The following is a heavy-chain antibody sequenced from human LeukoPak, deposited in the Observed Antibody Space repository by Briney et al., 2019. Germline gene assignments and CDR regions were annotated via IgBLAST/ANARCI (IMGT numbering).Heavy chain of an antibody. CDR1: GYTFTIYG. V-gene: IGHV1-18*01. CDR3: ARPSSLRRRPLGY. D-gene: IGHD6-13*01. J-gene: IGHJ4*02. Sequence: ASVKVSCKASGYTFTIYGISWVRQAPRQGLEWMGWISAYNGNTNYAQKLQGRVTITTDTSTSTAYMELRSLRSDDTAVYYCARPSSLRRRPLGYWSQGTLVTVSS. CDR2: ISAYNGNT.